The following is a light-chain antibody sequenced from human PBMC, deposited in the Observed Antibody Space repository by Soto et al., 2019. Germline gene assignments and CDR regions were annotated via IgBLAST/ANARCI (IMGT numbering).Light chain of an antibody. CDR2: WAS. Sequence: DIVMTQSPDSLAVSLGEGATIKCKSSQTIFYSSNNKNYVAWYQQKSGQPPKLLIYWASMRESGVTDRFSGSGSETDFTLTISSLQAEDVAVYYCQQYYSAPYTFGQGTKLEIK. V-gene: IGKV4-1*01. CDR1: QTIFYSSNNKNY. J-gene: IGKJ2*01. CDR3: QQYYSAPYT.